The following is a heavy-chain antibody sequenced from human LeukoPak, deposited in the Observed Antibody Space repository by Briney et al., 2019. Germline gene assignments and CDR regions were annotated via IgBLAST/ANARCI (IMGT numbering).Heavy chain of an antibody. V-gene: IGHV3-23*01. J-gene: IGHJ4*02. CDR2: ISGSGDST. D-gene: IGHD4-17*01. Sequence: GGSLRLSCAASEVTVKNYAMNWVRQAPGKGLEWVSAISGSGDSTYYADSVKGRFTISRDNSRNTLYLQMNSVRAEDTAIYYCAKGIGDYGDNGRHVRWGQGTLVTVSS. CDR3: AKGIGDYGDNGRHVR. CDR1: EVTVKNYA.